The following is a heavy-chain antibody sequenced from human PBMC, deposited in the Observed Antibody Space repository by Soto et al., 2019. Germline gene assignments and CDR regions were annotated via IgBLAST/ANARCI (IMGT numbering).Heavy chain of an antibody. V-gene: IGHV3-23*01. J-gene: IGHJ4*02. CDR2: VNGNGAST. CDR3: AKVSSSWYAGFFDL. Sequence: GGSLRLSCAASGFSLRTYAMTWVRQAPGKGLEWVSSVNGNGASTYYADSVKDRLTISRDNSKNTLYLQIHTLRAEDTAVYYCAKVSSSWYAGFFDLWGQGTLVTVSS. D-gene: IGHD6-13*01. CDR1: GFSLRTYA.